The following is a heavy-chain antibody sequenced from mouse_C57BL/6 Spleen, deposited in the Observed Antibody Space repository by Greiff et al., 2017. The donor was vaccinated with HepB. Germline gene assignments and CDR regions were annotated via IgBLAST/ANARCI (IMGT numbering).Heavy chain of an antibody. D-gene: IGHD2-5*01. V-gene: IGHV5-9-1*02. CDR3: TRPSISNYVYFDY. CDR2: ISSGGDYI. J-gene: IGHJ2*01. Sequence: EVQLVESGEGLVKPGGSLKLSCAASGFTFSSYAMSWVRQTPEKRLEWVAYISSGGDYIYYADTEKGRFTISRDNARNTLYLQMSSLKSEDTAMYYCTRPSISNYVYFDYWGQGTTLTVSS. CDR1: GFTFSSYA.